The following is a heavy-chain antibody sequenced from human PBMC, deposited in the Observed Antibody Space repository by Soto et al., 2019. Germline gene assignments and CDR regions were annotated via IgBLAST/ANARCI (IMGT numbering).Heavy chain of an antibody. J-gene: IGHJ4*02. CDR2: IYPGDSDT. CDR1: GYTFSTYW. D-gene: IGHD3-10*01. V-gene: IGHV5-51*01. CDR3: ARKFAPEFFDS. Sequence: PGESLKISCKGSGYTFSTYWIAWVRQMTGKGLEWMGIIYPGDSDTKYSPAFQGQVTISADKSINTAYLQWTSLEASDTAMYYCARKFAPEFFDSWGQGTLVTVSS.